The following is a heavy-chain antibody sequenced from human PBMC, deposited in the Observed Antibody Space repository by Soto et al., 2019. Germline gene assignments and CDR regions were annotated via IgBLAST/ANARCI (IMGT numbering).Heavy chain of an antibody. J-gene: IGHJ4*01. V-gene: IGHV6-1*01. CDR2: TYYSSNWNT. D-gene: IGHD6-19*01. Sequence: QVQLQPSGPGLVQPSQTLSLTCAISGDSGSSTSTDWSWIRQSPSIVLEWLGRTYYSSNWNTAYAVAVKSRITISPDTSKNQFSLELYSGTTEDTAVYYCARGSYYSGWVWGHVNLGTV. CDR1: GDSGSSTSTD. CDR3: ARGSYYSGWV.